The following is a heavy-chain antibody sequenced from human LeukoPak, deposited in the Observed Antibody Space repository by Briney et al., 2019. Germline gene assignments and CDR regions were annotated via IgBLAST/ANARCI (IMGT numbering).Heavy chain of an antibody. J-gene: IGHJ4*02. Sequence: GGSLRLSCAASGFTFSSYWTSWVRQAPGKGLEWVANIKQDGSEKYYVDSVKGRFTISRDNAKNSLYLQMNSLRAEDTAVYYCARCVSYGDSGDYRGQGTLVTVSS. CDR2: IKQDGSEK. CDR3: ARCVSYGDSGDY. V-gene: IGHV3-7*01. D-gene: IGHD4-17*01. CDR1: GFTFSSYW.